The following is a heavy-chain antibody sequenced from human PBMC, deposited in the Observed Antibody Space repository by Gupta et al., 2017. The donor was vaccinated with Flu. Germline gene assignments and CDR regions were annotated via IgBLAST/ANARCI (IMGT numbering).Heavy chain of an antibody. J-gene: IGHJ3*02. CDR3: ATTTVAYLYAFDI. Sequence: QLQLQESGPGLVKPSETLSLTCTVSGGSISSSSYYWGWIRQPPGKGLEWIGSIYYSGSTYYNPSLKSRVTISVDTSKNQFSLKLSSVTAADTAVYYCATTTVAYLYAFDIWGQGTMVTVSS. CDR1: GGSISSSSYY. V-gene: IGHV4-39*01. CDR2: IYYSGST. D-gene: IGHD4-23*01.